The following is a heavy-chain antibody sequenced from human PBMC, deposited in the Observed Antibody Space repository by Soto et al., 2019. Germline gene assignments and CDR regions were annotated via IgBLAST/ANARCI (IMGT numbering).Heavy chain of an antibody. CDR2: IYYSGST. D-gene: IGHD6-13*01. V-gene: IGHV4-59*01. CDR1: GGSISSYY. CDR3: AREVTTAAGNWFDP. Sequence: SETLALTCTVSGGSISSYYGSWIRQPPGKGLEWIGYIYYSGSTNYNPSIKSRVTISVDTSKNQFSLKLSSVTAADTAVYYCAREVTTAAGNWFDPWGQGTLVTVSS. J-gene: IGHJ5*02.